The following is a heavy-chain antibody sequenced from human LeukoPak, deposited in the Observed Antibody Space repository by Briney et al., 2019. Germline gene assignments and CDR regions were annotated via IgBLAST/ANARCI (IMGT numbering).Heavy chain of an antibody. J-gene: IGHJ4*02. D-gene: IGHD3-10*01. CDR1: GYTFTGYY. Sequence: GASVKVSCKASGYTFTGYYMHWVRQAPGQGLEWMGWINPNSGGTNYAQKFQGRVTMTRDTSISTAYMELSRLRSDDTAVYYCARMRAIITMVRGVITRELDYWGQGTLVTVSS. V-gene: IGHV1-2*02. CDR3: ARMRAIITMVRGVITRELDY. CDR2: INPNSGGT.